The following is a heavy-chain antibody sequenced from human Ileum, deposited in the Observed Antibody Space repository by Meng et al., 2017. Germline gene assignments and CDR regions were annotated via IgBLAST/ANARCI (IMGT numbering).Heavy chain of an antibody. D-gene: IGHD7-27*01. CDR1: CNAVVGGSYY. V-gene: IGHV4-61*10. CDR3: TRDQTSKGWGSFDS. CDR2: IIYSVTA. J-gene: IGHJ4*02. Sequence: PGLVRHYYILSLTCTVSCNAVVGGSYYWNWIRQSAGKVLEWIGYIIYSVTACYNGSLGSRVSMSIDTSKNQFSLKLTSVTAADTAVYYCTRDQTSKGWGSFDSWCQGTLVTVSS.